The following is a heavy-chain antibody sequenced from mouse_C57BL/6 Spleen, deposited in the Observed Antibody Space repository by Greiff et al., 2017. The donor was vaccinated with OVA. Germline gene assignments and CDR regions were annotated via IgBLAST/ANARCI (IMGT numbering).Heavy chain of an antibody. CDR1: GYTFTSYW. J-gene: IGHJ2*01. Sequence: QVQLQQPGAELVMPGASVKLSCKASGYTFTSYWMHWVKQRPGQGLEWIGEIDPSDSYTNYNQKFKGKSTLTVDKSSSTAYMQLSSLTSEDSAVYYCARMGLHYFDYWGQGTTLTVSA. V-gene: IGHV1-69*01. D-gene: IGHD6-2*01. CDR2: IDPSDSYT. CDR3: ARMGLHYFDY.